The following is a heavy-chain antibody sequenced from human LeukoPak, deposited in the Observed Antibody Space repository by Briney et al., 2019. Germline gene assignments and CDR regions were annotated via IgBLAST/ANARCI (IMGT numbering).Heavy chain of an antibody. D-gene: IGHD3-22*01. Sequence: PGGSLRLSCAASGFTFSSFSMNWVRQAPGKGLEWVSYISSSSTTIYYADSVKGRFTISRDNAKNSLYLQMNSLRAEDTAVYYCAREVDSPYDSDAFDIWGQGTMVTVSS. J-gene: IGHJ3*02. CDR1: GFTFSSFS. CDR2: ISSSSTTI. CDR3: AREVDSPYDSDAFDI. V-gene: IGHV3-48*01.